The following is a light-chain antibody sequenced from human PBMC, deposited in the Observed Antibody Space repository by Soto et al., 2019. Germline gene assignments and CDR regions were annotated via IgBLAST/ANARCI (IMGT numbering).Light chain of an antibody. CDR2: DVS. CDR1: RSDVGGYNY. V-gene: IGLV2-14*01. CDR3: SSYTSSSTLLYV. J-gene: IGLJ1*01. Sequence: QYALTQPASVSGSPGQSITISCTGTRSDVGGYNYVSWYQQHPGKAPKLMISDVSTRPSGVSNLFSGSKSGNTAALTISGLQAEDEADYYCSSYTSSSTLLYVFGTGTKLTVL.